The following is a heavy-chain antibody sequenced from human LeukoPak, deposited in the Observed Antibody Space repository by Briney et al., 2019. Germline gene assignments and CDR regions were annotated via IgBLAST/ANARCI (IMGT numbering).Heavy chain of an antibody. Sequence: GGSLRLSCAASGFTFSSYAMSWVRQAPGKGLEGVSAISGSGGSTYYADSVKGRFTISRDNSKNTLYLQMNSLRAEDTAVYYCARSVPGGPYYYDSSGYPYWGQGTLVTVSS. CDR1: GFTFSSYA. D-gene: IGHD3-22*01. CDR3: ARSVPGGPYYYDSSGYPY. V-gene: IGHV3-23*01. J-gene: IGHJ4*02. CDR2: ISGSGGST.